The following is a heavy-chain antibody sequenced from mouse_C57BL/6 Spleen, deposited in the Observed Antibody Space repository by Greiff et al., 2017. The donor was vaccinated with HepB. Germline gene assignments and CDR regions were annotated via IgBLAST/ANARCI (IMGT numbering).Heavy chain of an antibody. Sequence: EVKLMESGGGLVKPGGSLKLSCAASGFTFSDYGMHWVRQAPEKGLEWVAYISSGSSTIYYADTVKGRFTISRDNAKNTLFLQMTSLRSEDTAMYYCARGYDYVYAMDYWGQGTSVTVSS. V-gene: IGHV5-17*01. D-gene: IGHD2-4*01. CDR1: GFTFSDYG. J-gene: IGHJ4*01. CDR2: ISSGSSTI. CDR3: ARGYDYVYAMDY.